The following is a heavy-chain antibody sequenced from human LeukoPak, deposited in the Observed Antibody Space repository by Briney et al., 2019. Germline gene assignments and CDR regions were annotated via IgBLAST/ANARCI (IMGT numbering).Heavy chain of an antibody. J-gene: IGHJ4*02. D-gene: IGHD1-1*01. CDR1: GFTFRSYA. CDR2: ISYDGSNK. V-gene: IGHV3-30*04. Sequence: GGSLRLSCAASGFTFRSYAMHWVRQAPGKGLEWVAVISYDGSNKYYADSVKGRFTISRDNSKNTLYLQMNSLRAEDTAVYYCATTGTTSGFDYWGQGTLVTVSS. CDR3: ATTGTTSGFDY.